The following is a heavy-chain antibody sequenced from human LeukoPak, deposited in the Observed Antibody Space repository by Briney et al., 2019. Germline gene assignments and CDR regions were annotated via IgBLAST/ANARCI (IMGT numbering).Heavy chain of an antibody. CDR3: ARLNWNYESYMDV. CDR2: ISNSGSTI. Sequence: GGSLRLSCAASGFTFSDYYMSWIRQAPGKGLEWVSYISNSGSTIYYADSVKGRFTISRDNAKNSMYLQMNSLRAEDTAVYYCARLNWNYESYMDVWGKGTTVTVSS. D-gene: IGHD1-7*01. CDR1: GFTFSDYY. J-gene: IGHJ6*03. V-gene: IGHV3-11*04.